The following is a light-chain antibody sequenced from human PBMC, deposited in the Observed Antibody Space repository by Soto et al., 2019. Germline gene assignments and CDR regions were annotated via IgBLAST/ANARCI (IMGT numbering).Light chain of an antibody. J-gene: IGLJ2*01. CDR2: EVS. CDR3: SSYTSSSTLV. V-gene: IGLV2-14*01. CDR1: SSDVGGYNY. Sequence: QSVLTQPASVSGSPGQSITISCTGTSSDVGGYNYVSWYQQHPGKAPKFMIYEVSNRPSGVSNRFAGSKSGNTASLTSSGLQAEDEADYYCSSYTSSSTLVFGGGTKLTVL.